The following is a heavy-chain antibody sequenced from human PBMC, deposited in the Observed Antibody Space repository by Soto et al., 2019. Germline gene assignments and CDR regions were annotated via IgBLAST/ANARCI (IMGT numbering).Heavy chain of an antibody. CDR1: GGSISSFY. V-gene: IGHV4-4*07. CDR2: IYTSGST. Sequence: QVQLQESGPGLVKPSETLSLTCTVSGGSISSFYCNWIRHSAGKGLEWIGRIYTSGSTTDNPSLKSRVTMSVDTSTNQFSLKMSSVTAADTAVYYCAREADSATAFDIWGQGTMVTVSS. J-gene: IGHJ3*02. CDR3: AREADSATAFDI.